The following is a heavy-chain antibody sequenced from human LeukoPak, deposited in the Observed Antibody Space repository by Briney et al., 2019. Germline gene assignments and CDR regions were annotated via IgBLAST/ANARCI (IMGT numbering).Heavy chain of an antibody. D-gene: IGHD6-13*01. J-gene: IGHJ5*02. V-gene: IGHV1-69*13. Sequence: ASVKVSCKASGGTFSSYAISWVRQAPGQGLEWVGGIIPIFGSANYAQKFQGRVTITADESTSTAYMELSSLRSEDTAVYYCARGRAVGIAAAGPWFDPWGEGTLVTVSS. CDR3: ARGRAVGIAAAGPWFDP. CDR2: IIPIFGSA. CDR1: GGTFSSYA.